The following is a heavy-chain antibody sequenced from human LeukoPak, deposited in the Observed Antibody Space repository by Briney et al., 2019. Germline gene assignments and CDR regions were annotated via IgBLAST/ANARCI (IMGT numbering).Heavy chain of an antibody. Sequence: GASVTVSCKASGGTFSSYAISWVRQAPGQGLEWMGRIIPIFGTANYAQKFQSRVTITTDESTSTAYMELSSLRSEDTAVYYCARYDSSGYLDYWGQGTLVTVSS. J-gene: IGHJ4*02. D-gene: IGHD3-22*01. CDR1: GGTFSSYA. V-gene: IGHV1-69*05. CDR2: IIPIFGTA. CDR3: ARYDSSGYLDY.